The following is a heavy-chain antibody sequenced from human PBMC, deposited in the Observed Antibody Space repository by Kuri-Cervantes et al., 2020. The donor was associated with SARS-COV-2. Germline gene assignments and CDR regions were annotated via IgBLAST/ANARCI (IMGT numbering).Heavy chain of an antibody. Sequence: SVKVSCKASGGTLSSYGIIWVRQAPGQGLEWMGGIIPIFDTTNYAQKVQGRVTITADKSTSTAYMELSSLRSEDTAVYYCARDCYYDSSGYYYEGGYYFDYWGQGTLVTVSS. CDR1: GGTLSSYG. D-gene: IGHD3-22*01. CDR3: ARDCYYDSSGYYYEGGYYFDY. J-gene: IGHJ4*02. V-gene: IGHV1-69*06. CDR2: IIPIFDTT.